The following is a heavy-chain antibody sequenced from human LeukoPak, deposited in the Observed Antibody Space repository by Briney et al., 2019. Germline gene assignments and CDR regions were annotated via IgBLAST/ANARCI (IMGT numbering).Heavy chain of an antibody. CDR2: INSDVSST. J-gene: IGHJ4*02. D-gene: IGHD6-13*01. V-gene: IGHV3-74*01. Sequence: GGSLRLSCAASGFTFSTYWMHWVRQAPGNGLVWVSRINSDVSSTSYADSVKGRFTISRDNAKNTLYLQMNSLRAEDTAVYYCARGKHTAAIPDYWGQGTLVTVSS. CDR1: GFTFSTYW. CDR3: ARGKHTAAIPDY.